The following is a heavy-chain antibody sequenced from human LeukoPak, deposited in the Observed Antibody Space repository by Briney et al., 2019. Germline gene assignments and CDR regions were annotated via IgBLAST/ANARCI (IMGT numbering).Heavy chain of an antibody. CDR3: ASLWSGYYEQDAFDI. J-gene: IGHJ3*02. V-gene: IGHV1-69*13. CDR1: GGTFSSYA. Sequence: GASVKVSCKASGGTFSSYAISWVRQAPGQGLEWMGGIIPIFGTANYAQKFQGRVTITADESTSTAYMELSSLRSEDTAVYYCASLWSGYYEQDAFDIWGQGTMVTVSS. CDR2: IIPIFGTA. D-gene: IGHD3-3*01.